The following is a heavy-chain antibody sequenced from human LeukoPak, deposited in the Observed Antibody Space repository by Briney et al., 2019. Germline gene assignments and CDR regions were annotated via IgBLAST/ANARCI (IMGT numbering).Heavy chain of an antibody. CDR2: IIPIFGTA. CDR1: GGTFSSYA. CDR3: ARRSEGLLRFLGDSAFDI. Sequence: SVKVSCKASGGTFSSYAISWVRQAPGQGLEWMGGIIPIFGTANYAQKFQGRVTITADESTSTAYMELSSVRSEDTAVYYCARRSEGLLRFLGDSAFDIWGQGTMVTVSS. J-gene: IGHJ3*02. D-gene: IGHD3-3*01. V-gene: IGHV1-69*13.